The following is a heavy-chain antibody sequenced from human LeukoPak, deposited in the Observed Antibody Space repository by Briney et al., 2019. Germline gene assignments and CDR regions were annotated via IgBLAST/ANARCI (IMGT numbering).Heavy chain of an antibody. Sequence: SETLSITCAVYGGSFSGYYWSWIRQPPGKGLEWIGEINHSGSTNYNPSLKSRVTISVDTSKNQFFLKLSSVTAADTAVYYCARFTAGALDYWGQGTLVTISS. D-gene: IGHD6-13*01. J-gene: IGHJ4*02. CDR1: GGSFSGYY. V-gene: IGHV4-34*01. CDR2: INHSGST. CDR3: ARFTAGALDY.